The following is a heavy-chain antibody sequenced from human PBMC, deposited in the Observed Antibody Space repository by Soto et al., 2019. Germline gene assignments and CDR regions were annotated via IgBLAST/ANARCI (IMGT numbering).Heavy chain of an antibody. CDR2: IYYSGST. V-gene: IGHV4-39*01. Sequence: SETLSLTCTVSGGSISSSSYYWGWIRQPPGKGLEWIGSIYYSGSTYYNPSLKSRVTISVDTSKNQFSLKLSSVTAADTAVYYCARSQVTVAVPGLWGQGTLVTVSS. J-gene: IGHJ4*02. CDR3: ARSQVTVAVPGL. CDR1: GGSISSSSYY. D-gene: IGHD2-21*02.